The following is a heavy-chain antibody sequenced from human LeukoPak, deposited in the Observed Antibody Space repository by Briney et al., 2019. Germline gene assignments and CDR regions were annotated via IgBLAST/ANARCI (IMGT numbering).Heavy chain of an antibody. J-gene: IGHJ4*02. D-gene: IGHD6-19*01. CDR1: GASINNHY. CDR2: ADYTGST. CDR3: AGGYSSDWYFNC. V-gene: IGHV4-59*11. Sequence: PSETLSLTCNVSGASINNHYWSWIRQSPGEGLEWIGYADYTGSTKYNPSLKSRVTMSLDTSNNQFSLKLDSVTAADTAVCYCAGGYSSDWYFNCWGQGTLVTVSS.